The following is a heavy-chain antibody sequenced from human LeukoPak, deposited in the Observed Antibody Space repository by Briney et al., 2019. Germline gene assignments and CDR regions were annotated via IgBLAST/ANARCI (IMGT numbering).Heavy chain of an antibody. J-gene: IGHJ5*02. CDR2: IYYSGST. CDR1: GGSISSYY. D-gene: IGHD4-17*01. Sequence: SETLSLTCTVSGGSISSYYWSWIRQPPGKGLEWIGYIYYSGSTNYNPSLKSRVTISVDTSKNQFSLKLSSVTAADTAVYYCAVTKTTVNWFDPWGQGTLVTVSS. CDR3: AVTKTTVNWFDP. V-gene: IGHV4-59*01.